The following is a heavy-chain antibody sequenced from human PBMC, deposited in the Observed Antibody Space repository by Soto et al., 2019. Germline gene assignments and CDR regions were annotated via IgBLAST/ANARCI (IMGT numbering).Heavy chain of an antibody. J-gene: IGHJ4*02. CDR3: AKEATENYYDSSGYYY. V-gene: IGHV3-23*01. CDR1: GFTFISYA. CDR2: ISSSGDST. D-gene: IGHD3-22*01. Sequence: LRLSCAASGFTFISYAMSWVRQAPGKELEWVSAISSSGDSTYYADSVKGRFTISRDNSKNTLYLQMNSLRAEDTAVYYCAKEATENYYDSSGYYYWGQGTLVTVSS.